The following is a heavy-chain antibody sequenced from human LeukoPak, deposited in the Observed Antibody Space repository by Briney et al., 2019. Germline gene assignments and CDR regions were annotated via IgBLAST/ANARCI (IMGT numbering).Heavy chain of an antibody. Sequence: SSETLSLTCTVSGDSISSSRYYWGWIRQPPGKGLEWIGSIYYSGSAFYNPSLKSRVTISVDTSKDQFSLKLTSVTAADTAVYYCARWITGTTSEDYWGQGTLVTVSS. CDR2: IYYSGSA. CDR1: GDSISSSRYY. J-gene: IGHJ4*02. V-gene: IGHV4-39*01. D-gene: IGHD1-7*01. CDR3: ARWITGTTSEDY.